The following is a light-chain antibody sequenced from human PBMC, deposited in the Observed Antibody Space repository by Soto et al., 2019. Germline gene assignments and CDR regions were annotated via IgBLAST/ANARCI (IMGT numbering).Light chain of an antibody. CDR2: GAS. V-gene: IGKV3-20*01. Sequence: EIVLTQSPGTLSLSPGERATLSCRASQSVSSSYLAWYQQRPGQAPRLLIYGASSRATGIPARFSGSASGTEFTLTISSLQPEDFAIYYCQQYNNWPLTFGGGTKVDIK. CDR3: QQYNNWPLT. J-gene: IGKJ4*01. CDR1: QSVSSSY.